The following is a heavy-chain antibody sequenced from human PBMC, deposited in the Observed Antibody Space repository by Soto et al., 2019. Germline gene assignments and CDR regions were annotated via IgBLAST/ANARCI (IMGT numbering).Heavy chain of an antibody. Sequence: ASVKVSCKASGYTFTGYYMHWVRQAPGQGLEWMGWINPNSGGTNYAQKFQGWVTMTRDTSISTAYMELSRLRSDDTAVYYCARGGFLRYFDWLPFDYWGQGTLVTVS. CDR1: GYTFTGYY. J-gene: IGHJ4*02. V-gene: IGHV1-2*04. CDR3: ARGGFLRYFDWLPFDY. CDR2: INPNSGGT. D-gene: IGHD3-9*01.